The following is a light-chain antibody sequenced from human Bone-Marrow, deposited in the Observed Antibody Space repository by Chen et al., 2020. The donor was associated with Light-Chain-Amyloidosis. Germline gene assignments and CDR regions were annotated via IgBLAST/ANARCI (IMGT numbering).Light chain of an antibody. Sequence: SYELTQPPSVSVSPGQTARITCSGDDLPMKYAYGYQQKPGQAPVLVIHRETERPSGISERFSGSSSGTTATLTLSGVRAEDEADYHCQSADSSGTYEVIFGGGTKLTVL. CDR2: RET. CDR3: QSADSSGTYEVI. J-gene: IGLJ2*01. CDR1: DLPMKY. V-gene: IGLV3-25*03.